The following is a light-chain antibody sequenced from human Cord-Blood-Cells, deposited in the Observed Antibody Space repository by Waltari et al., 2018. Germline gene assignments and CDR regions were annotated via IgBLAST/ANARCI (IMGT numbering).Light chain of an antibody. J-gene: IGKJ3*01. CDR3: QQYNNWPPFT. Sequence: EIVMTQSPATLSVSPGERATLPCRASQSVNSNLAWYQQKPGQAPRLLIYGASTRATGIPARFSGSGSGTEFTLTISSLQSEDFAVYYCQQYNNWPPFTFGPGTKVDIK. CDR1: QSVNSN. V-gene: IGKV3-15*01. CDR2: GAS.